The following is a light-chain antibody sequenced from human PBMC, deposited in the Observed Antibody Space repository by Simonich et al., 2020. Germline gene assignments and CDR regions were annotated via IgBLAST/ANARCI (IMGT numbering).Light chain of an antibody. CDR2: WAS. V-gene: IGKV4-1*01. Sequence: DIVMTQSPDSLAVSLGERATINCKSSQSVLYSSNNKNYLAWYQQKPGQLPKLLIYWASPRESGGPDRFSGSGSGTDFTLTISSLHAEDVAGYYCQQYYSTPLTFGGGTKVEIK. J-gene: IGKJ4*01. CDR1: QSVLYSSNNKNY. CDR3: QQYYSTPLT.